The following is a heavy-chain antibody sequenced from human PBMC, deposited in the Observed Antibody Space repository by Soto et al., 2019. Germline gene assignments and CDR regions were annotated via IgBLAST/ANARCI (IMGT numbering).Heavy chain of an antibody. V-gene: IGHV3-11*01. CDR2: ISSSGSTI. CDR1: GFTFSDYY. J-gene: IGHJ3*02. D-gene: IGHD2-15*01. CDR3: ARVAAGLGCSGGSCYFGDFDI. Sequence: PGGSLRLSCAASGFTFSDYYMSWIRQAPGKGLEWVSYISSSGSTIYYADSVKGRFTISRDNAKNSLYLQMNSLRAEDTAVYYCARVAAGLGCSGGSCYFGDFDIWGQGTMVTVSS.